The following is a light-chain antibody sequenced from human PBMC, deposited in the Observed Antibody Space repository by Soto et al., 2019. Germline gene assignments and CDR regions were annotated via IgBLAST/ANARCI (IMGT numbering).Light chain of an antibody. CDR1: QSVSNNY. CDR2: GAS. V-gene: IGKV3-20*01. Sequence: EIWLTQSPGTLSLSPGERATLSCGASQSVSNNYLAWYQQKPGQAPRLLIYGASNRATGIPDRFSGSGSGTEFTLTISRMEPEDFAVYYCQQYGSSGTFGHGTKVDIK. CDR3: QQYGSSGT. J-gene: IGKJ1*01.